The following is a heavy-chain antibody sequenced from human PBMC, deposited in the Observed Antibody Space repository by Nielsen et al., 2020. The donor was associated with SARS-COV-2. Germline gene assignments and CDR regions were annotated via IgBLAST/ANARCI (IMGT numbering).Heavy chain of an antibody. Sequence: GESLKISCAASGFTFSAYGMHWVRQTPANGLEWVAVISYDAVNVDYADSVKGRFTISRDNSRNRLFLQMNSLTYGDSAVYYCAKDSGSDYAAFDIWGQGTMVTVSS. CDR1: GFTFSAYG. V-gene: IGHV3-30*18. D-gene: IGHD4-17*01. CDR3: AKDSGSDYAAFDI. CDR2: ISYDAVNV. J-gene: IGHJ3*02.